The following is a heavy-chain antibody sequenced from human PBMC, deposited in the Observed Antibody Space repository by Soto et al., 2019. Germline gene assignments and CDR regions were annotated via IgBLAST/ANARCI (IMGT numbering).Heavy chain of an antibody. CDR1: GGSISSSSYY. Sequence: HLQLQESGPGLVKPSETLSLTCTVSGGSISSSSYYWGWIRQPPGKGLEWIGSIYYSGSTYYNPSLKSRVTISVDTSKSKISLKLSSVAAADTAVYYCARHGVDTMVRGVIIPGCFDYWGQGTLVTVSS. J-gene: IGHJ4*02. CDR3: ARHGVDTMVRGVIIPGCFDY. V-gene: IGHV4-39*01. CDR2: IYYSGST. D-gene: IGHD3-10*01.